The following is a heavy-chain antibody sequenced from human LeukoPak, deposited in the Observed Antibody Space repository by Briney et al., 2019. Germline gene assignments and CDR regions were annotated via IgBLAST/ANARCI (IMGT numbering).Heavy chain of an antibody. CDR1: GLTYSNYG. CDR3: ARDGRFAAYEPDY. D-gene: IGHD1-26*01. V-gene: IGHV1-18*01. J-gene: IGHJ4*02. CDR2: ISAYDGNT. Sequence: ASVKVSCKASGLTYSNYGITWVRQAPGQGLEWVGWISAYDGNTNYAQKFQGRVTMTTDTSTSTAHMELRSLRYDDTAVYYCARDGRFAAYEPDYWGQGTLVTLSS.